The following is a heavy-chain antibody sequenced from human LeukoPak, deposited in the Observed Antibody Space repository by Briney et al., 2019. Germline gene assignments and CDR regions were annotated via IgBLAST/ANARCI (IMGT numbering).Heavy chain of an antibody. D-gene: IGHD3-10*02. CDR1: GFTFSSYE. V-gene: IGHV3-48*03. CDR3: AELGITMIGGV. Sequence: PGGSLRLSCAASGFTFSSYEMNWVRQAPGKGLEWVSYISSSGSTIYYADSVKGRFTISRDNAKNSLYLQMNSLRAQDTAVYYCAELGITMIGGVWGKGTTVTISS. J-gene: IGHJ6*03. CDR2: ISSSGSTI.